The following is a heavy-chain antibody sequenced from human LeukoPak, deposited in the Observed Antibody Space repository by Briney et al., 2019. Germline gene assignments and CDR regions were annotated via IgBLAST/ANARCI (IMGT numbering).Heavy chain of an antibody. CDR1: GYTFTGYY. D-gene: IGHD6-13*01. Sequence: GASVKVSCKASGYTFTGYYMHWVRQAPGQRLEWMGWINTNTGNPTYAQGFTGRFVFSLDTSVSTAYLQISSLKAEDTAVYYCARDDSSSWYSEDYWGQGTLVTVSS. CDR2: INTNTGNP. V-gene: IGHV7-4-1*02. CDR3: ARDDSSSWYSEDY. J-gene: IGHJ4*02.